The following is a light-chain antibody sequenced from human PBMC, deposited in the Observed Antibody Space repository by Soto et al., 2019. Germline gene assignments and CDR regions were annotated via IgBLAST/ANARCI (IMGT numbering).Light chain of an antibody. CDR1: SSDVGGYNY. CDR2: EVS. J-gene: IGLJ2*01. CDR3: SSYAASNNLGV. V-gene: IGLV2-8*01. Sequence: QSALTQPPSASGSPGQSVTISCIGTSSDVGGYNYVSWYQQHPGKAPKLMIYEVSKRPSGVPDRFSGSKSGNTASLTVSGLQAEYEADYYCSSYAASNNLGVFGGGTKHTVL.